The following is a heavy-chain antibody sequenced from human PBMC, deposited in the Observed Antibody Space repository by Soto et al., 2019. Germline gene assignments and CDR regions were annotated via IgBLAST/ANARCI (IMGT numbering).Heavy chain of an antibody. CDR3: GRVDYVGNSVSNYYYYGMDV. CDR2: INPSGGST. V-gene: IGHV1-46*01. CDR1: GYTFTSYY. J-gene: IGHJ6*02. Sequence: PSVKVSCKASGYTFTSYYMHWVRQAPGQGLEWMGIINPSGGSTSYAQKFQGRVTMTRDTSTSTVYMELSSLRSGDTAGYYCGRVDYVGNSVSNYYYYGMDVWGQGTTVTVSS. D-gene: IGHD4-17*01.